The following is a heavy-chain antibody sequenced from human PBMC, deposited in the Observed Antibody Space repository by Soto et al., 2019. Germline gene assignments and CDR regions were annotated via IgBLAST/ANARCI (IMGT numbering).Heavy chain of an antibody. Sequence: QVQLQESGPGLVKPSETLSLTCTVSGDSISSYYWSWIRQPPGKGLEWIGYIYFSGSHNYNPSLKSRVTISVDTSKNPCSLKPTSVTAADTAVYYCARNPIASRPYYYYMDVWGKGTTVTVSS. CDR1: GDSISSYY. J-gene: IGHJ6*03. V-gene: IGHV4-59*01. CDR2: IYFSGSH. CDR3: ARNPIASRPYYYYMDV. D-gene: IGHD6-6*01.